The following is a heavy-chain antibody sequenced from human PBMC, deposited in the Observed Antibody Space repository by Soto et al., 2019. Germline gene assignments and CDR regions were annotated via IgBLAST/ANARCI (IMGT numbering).Heavy chain of an antibody. V-gene: IGHV4-34*01. J-gene: IGHJ5*02. CDR1: GGSFSGYY. D-gene: IGHD3-10*01. CDR3: ARSGMVRRVPRNYNWFYP. Sequence: PSETLSLTCAVYGGSFSGYYWSWIRQPPGKGLEWIGEINHSGSTNYNPSLKSRVTISVDTSKNQFSLKLSSVTAADTAVYYCARSGMVRRVPRNYNWFYPWGQGTLVTVSS. CDR2: INHSGST.